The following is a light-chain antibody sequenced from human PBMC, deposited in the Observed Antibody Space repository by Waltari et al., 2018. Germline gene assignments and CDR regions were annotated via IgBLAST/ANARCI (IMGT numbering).Light chain of an antibody. CDR1: QNLLYTSNNNNS. V-gene: IGKV4-1*01. J-gene: IGKJ1*01. CDR3: QQYYSIPWT. CDR2: WAS. Sequence: DIVMTQSPDSLALSLGERATPTSKSSQNLLYTSNNNNSLAWYQQKPGPPPKLPIYWASTRQSGVPDRFGGSGSGTDFTLPISSLQAEDVALYYCQQYYSIPWTFGQGTKVEIK.